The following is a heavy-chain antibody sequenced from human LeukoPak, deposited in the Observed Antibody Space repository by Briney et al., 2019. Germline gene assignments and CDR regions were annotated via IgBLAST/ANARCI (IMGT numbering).Heavy chain of an antibody. CDR2: IWYDGTNK. J-gene: IGHJ4*02. CDR1: GFSFRSFA. D-gene: IGHD6-13*01. CDR3: ARAYSSKEIDS. Sequence: GGSLRLSCAASGFSFRSFAMHWVRQAPGKGLDWVAIIWYDGTNKYYADSVKGRFTISRDNSKNTLFLQMSSLRVEDTAVYYWARAYSSKEIDSWGQGTLVTVSS. V-gene: IGHV3-33*01.